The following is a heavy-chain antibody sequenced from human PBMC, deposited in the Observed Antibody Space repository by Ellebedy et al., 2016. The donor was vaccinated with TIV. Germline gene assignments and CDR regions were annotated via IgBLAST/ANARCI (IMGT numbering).Heavy chain of an antibody. CDR1: GFKFNTHA. Sequence: GESLKISCAASGFKFNTHAMTWVRQAPGKGLEWISTISGSGGSTYYAESVKGRFTISRDNAKNTLNLQMNSLRGEDTAVYYCARRAYGRGYYYYYMDVWGKGTTVTVSS. V-gene: IGHV3-23*01. CDR2: ISGSGGST. D-gene: IGHD2-15*01. J-gene: IGHJ6*03. CDR3: ARRAYGRGYYYYYMDV.